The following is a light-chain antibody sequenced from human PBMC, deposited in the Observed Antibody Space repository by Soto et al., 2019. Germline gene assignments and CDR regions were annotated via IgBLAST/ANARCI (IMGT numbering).Light chain of an antibody. CDR2: EVD. J-gene: IGLJ1*01. CDR3: SSYGGSNNYV. CDR1: SSDVGGYNY. V-gene: IGLV2-8*01. Sequence: QSALTQPPSASGSPGQSVTISCTGTSSDVGGYNYVSWYQQHPGKAPKLMIYEVDKRPSGVPDRFSGSKSGNTASLTVSGLQAEDEADYYCSSYGGSNNYVFGT.